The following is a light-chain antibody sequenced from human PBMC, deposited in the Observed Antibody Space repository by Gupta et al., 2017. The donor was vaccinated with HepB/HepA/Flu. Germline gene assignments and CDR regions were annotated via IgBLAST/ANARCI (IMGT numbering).Light chain of an antibody. Sequence: EIVLTQSPGTLSLSPGERATLSCSASQGVSSTYLAWYQQKPGQAPRLLIYGASSRATGIPDRFSGSGSGTDFTLTISRLEPEDCAVYYCHQDGNSPRTFGQGTKVEIK. CDR2: GAS. V-gene: IGKV3-20*01. CDR3: HQDGNSPRT. CDR1: QGVSSTY. J-gene: IGKJ1*01.